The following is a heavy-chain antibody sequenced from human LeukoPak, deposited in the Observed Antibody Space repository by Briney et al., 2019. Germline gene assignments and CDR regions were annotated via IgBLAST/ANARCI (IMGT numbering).Heavy chain of an antibody. D-gene: IGHD1-1*01. J-gene: IGHJ5*02. V-gene: IGHV1-2*02. CDR2: INPNSGGT. CDR3: ARRVSWNLNWFDP. Sequence: GASVKVSCKASGYTFTGYYIHWVRQAPGQGLEWMGWINPNSGGTNYAQKFQGRVTMTRDTSISTAYMELSRLRSDDTAVYYCARRVSWNLNWFDPWGQGTLVTVSS. CDR1: GYTFTGYY.